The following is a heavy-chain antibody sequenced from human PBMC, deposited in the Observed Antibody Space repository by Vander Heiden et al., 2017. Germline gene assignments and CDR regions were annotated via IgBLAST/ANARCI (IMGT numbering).Heavy chain of an antibody. V-gene: IGHV3-7*01. Sequence: EVQLVESGGGLVQPGGSLRVSCAASGVIFSNYWMSWVRPAPGKGLEWVANIAQDGSVSYYVDSVKGRFTISRDNAKNSLSLQMNSLRAEDTAVYYCARDKGGGNSPLDYWGQGTLVTVSS. CDR1: GVIFSNYW. CDR2: IAQDGSVS. CDR3: ARDKGGGNSPLDY. D-gene: IGHD2-21*02. J-gene: IGHJ4*02.